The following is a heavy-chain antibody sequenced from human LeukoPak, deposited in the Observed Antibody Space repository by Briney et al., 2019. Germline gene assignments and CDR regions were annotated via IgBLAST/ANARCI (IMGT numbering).Heavy chain of an antibody. CDR1: GGSISSGSCF. J-gene: IGHJ3*02. Sequence: PSETLSLTCTVSGGSISSGSCFWSWIRQPAGKGLEWIGRIYTSGSTNYNPSLKSRVTISMDTSKNQFSLKLSSVTAADTAVYYCARDVYYYDRSAFDIWGQGTMVTVSS. CDR3: ARDVYYYDRSAFDI. CDR2: IYTSGST. D-gene: IGHD3-22*01. V-gene: IGHV4-61*02.